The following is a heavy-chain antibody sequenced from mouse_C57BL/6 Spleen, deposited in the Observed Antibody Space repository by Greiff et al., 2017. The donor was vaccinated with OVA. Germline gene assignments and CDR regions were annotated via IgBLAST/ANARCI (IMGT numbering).Heavy chain of an antibody. Sequence: EVKLVESGGGLVKPGGSLKLSCAASGFTFSDYGMHWVRQAPEKGLEWVAYISSGSSTTYYADTVKGRFTISRDNAKNTLFLQMTSLRSEDTAMYYCARPKLDFWFAYWGQGTLVTVSA. D-gene: IGHD4-1*01. CDR2: ISSGSSTT. V-gene: IGHV5-17*01. CDR3: ARPKLDFWFAY. J-gene: IGHJ3*01. CDR1: GFTFSDYG.